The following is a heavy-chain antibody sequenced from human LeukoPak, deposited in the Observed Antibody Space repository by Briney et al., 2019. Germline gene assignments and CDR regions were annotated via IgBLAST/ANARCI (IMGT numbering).Heavy chain of an antibody. CDR3: ARWYYDFWSGYYRLGYYYMDV. V-gene: IGHV4-38-2*01. Sequence: PSETLSLTXAVSGYSICSGYYWGWIREPPGKGLERIGEINHSGSTNYNPSLKSRVTISVDTSKNQFSLKLSSVTAADTAVYYCARWYYDFWSGYYRLGYYYMDVWGKGTTVTVSS. J-gene: IGHJ6*03. CDR2: INHSGST. CDR1: GYSICSGYY. D-gene: IGHD3-3*01.